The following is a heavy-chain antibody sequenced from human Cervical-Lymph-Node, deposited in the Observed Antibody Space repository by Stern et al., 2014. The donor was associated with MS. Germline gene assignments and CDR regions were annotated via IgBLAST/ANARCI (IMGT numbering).Heavy chain of an antibody. Sequence: VQLVESGGGLIQPGGSLRLSCAASGFTFSNSWMHWVRQAPGRGLVWVSRINGDGTSTNYADSVKGRFTISRDNAKNTLYLQMNSLRAEDTAVYYCARRLAVSGTFDYWGQGTLVTVSS. CDR1: GFTFSNSW. CDR3: ARRLAVSGTFDY. CDR2: INGDGTST. J-gene: IGHJ4*02. D-gene: IGHD6-19*01. V-gene: IGHV3-74*01.